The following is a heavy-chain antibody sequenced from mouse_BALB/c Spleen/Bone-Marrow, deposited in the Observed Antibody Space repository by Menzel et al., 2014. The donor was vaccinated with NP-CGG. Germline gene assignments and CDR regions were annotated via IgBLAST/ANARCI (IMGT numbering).Heavy chain of an antibody. Sequence: VKLVESGAELVRPGGSVKISCKGSGYTFTDYAIHWVKQSHAKSLEWIGLISGYYGDAIYNQKFKGKATMTVDKSSSTAYMDLARLTSEDSAIYYCARSGKVRNAMDYWGQGTSVTVSS. CDR1: GYTFTDYA. J-gene: IGHJ4*01. CDR2: ISGYYGDA. CDR3: ARSGKVRNAMDY. V-gene: IGHV1S137*01. D-gene: IGHD2-14*01.